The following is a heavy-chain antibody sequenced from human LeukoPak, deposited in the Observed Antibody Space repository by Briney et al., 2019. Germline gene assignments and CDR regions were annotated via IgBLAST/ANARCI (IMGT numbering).Heavy chain of an antibody. Sequence: GGSLRLSCAASGFTFNDYYMSWIRQAPGKGLEWISYIGSSGDSINYADSVKGRFTISRDNAKNSLSLQMNSLRAEDTAVYYCARGRTSGSSWPFDYWGQGTPVTVSS. CDR3: ARGRTSGSSWPFDY. J-gene: IGHJ4*02. CDR2: IGSSGDSI. CDR1: GFTFNDYY. D-gene: IGHD6-13*01. V-gene: IGHV3-11*04.